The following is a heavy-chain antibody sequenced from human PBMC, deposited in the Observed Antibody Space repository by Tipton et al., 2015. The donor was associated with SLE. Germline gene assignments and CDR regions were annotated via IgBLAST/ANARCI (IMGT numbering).Heavy chain of an antibody. CDR3: ARTLDSGYDQTAFDI. CDR2: IYYSGSI. J-gene: IGHJ3*02. CDR1: GGSISSYY. D-gene: IGHD5-12*01. V-gene: IGHV4-59*01. Sequence: TLSLTCTVSGGSISSYYWSWIRQPPGKGLEWIGFIYYSGSINYNPSLKSRVTISVDTSKNQFSLKLSSVTAADTAVYYCARTLDSGYDQTAFDIWGQGTMVTVSS.